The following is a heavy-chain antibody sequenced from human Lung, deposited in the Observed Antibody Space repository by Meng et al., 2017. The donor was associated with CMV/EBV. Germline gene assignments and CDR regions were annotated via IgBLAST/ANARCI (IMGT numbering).Heavy chain of an antibody. CDR3: ARDLEYCGSTTCYEDCFDP. Sequence: FTDYGSSWMRQAPGQELEWVGWISPYDGDTNYARKLQGRVTMTTDTSTTTAYMELRSLRSDDTAVYYCARDLEYCGSTTCYEDCFDPWGQGTLVTVSS. CDR1: FTDYG. J-gene: IGHJ5*02. V-gene: IGHV1-18*01. D-gene: IGHD2-2*01. CDR2: ISPYDGDT.